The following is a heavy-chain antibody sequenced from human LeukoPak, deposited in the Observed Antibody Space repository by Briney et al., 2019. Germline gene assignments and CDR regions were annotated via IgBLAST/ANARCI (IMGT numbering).Heavy chain of an antibody. J-gene: IGHJ4*02. CDR1: GGSINSYY. CDR3: ARHRGAYSRPLDS. Sequence: PSETLSLTCTVSGGSINSYYWSWLRQPPGKGLEWIGYIYYSGSTNYNPSLKSRVTISVDTSKNQFSLRLSSVTAADTAVFFCARHRGAYSRPLDSWGQGTLVTVSS. CDR2: IYYSGST. V-gene: IGHV4-59*08. D-gene: IGHD1-26*01.